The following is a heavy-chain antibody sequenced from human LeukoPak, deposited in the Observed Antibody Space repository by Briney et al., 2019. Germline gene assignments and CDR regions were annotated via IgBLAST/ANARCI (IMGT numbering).Heavy chain of an antibody. Sequence: PGRSLRLSCAASGFTFSSYGMHWVRQAPGKGLEWVAVISYDGSNKYYADSVKGRFTISRDNSKNTLHLQMNSLRAEDTAVYYCAILSIAAAGRLLDAFDIWGQGTMVTVSS. CDR2: ISYDGSNK. D-gene: IGHD6-13*01. CDR3: AILSIAAAGRLLDAFDI. J-gene: IGHJ3*02. V-gene: IGHV3-30*03. CDR1: GFTFSSYG.